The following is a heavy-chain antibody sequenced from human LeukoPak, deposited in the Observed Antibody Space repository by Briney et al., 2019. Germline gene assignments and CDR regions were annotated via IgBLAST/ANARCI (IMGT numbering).Heavy chain of an antibody. CDR1: GGSISSSSYY. V-gene: IGHV4-61*02. D-gene: IGHD6-19*01. CDR2: IYTSGST. Sequence: SETLSLTCTVSGGSISSSSYYWSWIRQPAGKGLEWIGRIYTSGSTNYNPSLKSRVTMSVDTSKNQFSLKLSSVTAADTAVYYCARDSSSGWPVIDYWGQGTLVTVSS. J-gene: IGHJ4*02. CDR3: ARDSSSGWPVIDY.